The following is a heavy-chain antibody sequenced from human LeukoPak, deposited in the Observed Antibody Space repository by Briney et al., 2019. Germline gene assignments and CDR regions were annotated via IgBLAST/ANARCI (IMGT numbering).Heavy chain of an antibody. V-gene: IGHV3-21*01. Sequence: PGGSLRLSCAASGFTFSSYSMNWVRQAPGKGLEWVSSISSSSSYIYYADSVKGRFTISRDNAKNSLYLQMNSLRAEDTAVYYCARDLLATHAFDIWGQGTMVTVSS. CDR2: ISSSSSYI. CDR1: GFTFSSYS. J-gene: IGHJ3*02. CDR3: ARDLLATHAFDI. D-gene: IGHD1-26*01.